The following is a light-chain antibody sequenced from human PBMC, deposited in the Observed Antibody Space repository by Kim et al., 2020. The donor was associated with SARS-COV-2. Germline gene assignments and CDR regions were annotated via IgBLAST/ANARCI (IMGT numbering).Light chain of an antibody. CDR2: DVS. CDR1: SSDVGGYNY. CDR3: SSYTSSSTLEGYV. V-gene: IGLV2-14*03. J-gene: IGLJ1*01. Sequence: QSVVTQPASVSGSPGQSITISCTGTSSDVGGYNYVSWYQQHPGKAPKLMIYDVSNRPSGFSNRFSGSKSGNTASLTISGLQAEDEADYYCSSYTSSSTLEGYVFGTGTKVTVL.